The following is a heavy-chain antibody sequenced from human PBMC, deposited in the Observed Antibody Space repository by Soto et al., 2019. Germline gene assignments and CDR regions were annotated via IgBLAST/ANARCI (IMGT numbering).Heavy chain of an antibody. J-gene: IGHJ4*02. V-gene: IGHV1-3*01. D-gene: IGHD3-3*01. CDR2: INAGNGNT. Sequence: ASVKVSCKASGYTFTSYAMHWVRQAPGQRLEWMGWINAGNGNTKYSQKFQGRVTITRDTSASTAYMELSSLRSEDTAVYYCAREADYDFWSGYYTSFDYWGQGTLVTVSS. CDR3: AREADYDFWSGYYTSFDY. CDR1: GYTFTSYA.